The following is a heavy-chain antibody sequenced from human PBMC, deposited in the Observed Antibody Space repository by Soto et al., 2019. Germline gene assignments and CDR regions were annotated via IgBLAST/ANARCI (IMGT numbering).Heavy chain of an antibody. CDR1: GYTFTSYG. J-gene: IGHJ6*03. Sequence: ASVKVSCKAFGYTFTSYGISWVRQAPGQGLEWMGWISAYNGNTNYAQKPQGRVTMTTDTSTSTAYMELRSLRSDDTAVYYCARASDMYYYYYMDVWGKGTTVTVSS. D-gene: IGHD2-15*01. CDR3: ARASDMYYYYYMDV. CDR2: ISAYNGNT. V-gene: IGHV1-18*01.